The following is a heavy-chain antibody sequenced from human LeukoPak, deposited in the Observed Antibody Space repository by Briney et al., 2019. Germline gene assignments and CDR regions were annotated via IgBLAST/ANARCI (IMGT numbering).Heavy chain of an antibody. D-gene: IGHD3-10*01. Sequence: GGSLRLSCAASGLTFSNYWMHWVRQAPGKGLVWVSRINSDGISTSYADSVKGRFTVSRDNAKNTLYLQMNSLSAEDTAVYYCARGGIMVRGVYYWGQGTLVTVSS. CDR3: ARGGIMVRGVYY. J-gene: IGHJ4*02. CDR2: INSDGIST. CDR1: GLTFSNYW. V-gene: IGHV3-74*01.